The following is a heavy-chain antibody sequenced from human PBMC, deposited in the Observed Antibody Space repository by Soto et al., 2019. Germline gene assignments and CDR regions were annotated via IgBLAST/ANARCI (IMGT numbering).Heavy chain of an antibody. CDR1: GGSISSSNW. V-gene: IGHV4-4*02. D-gene: IGHD3-10*01. Sequence: AETLSLTCAVSGGSISSSNWWSVVRQPPGKGLEWIGEIYHSGSTNYNPSLKSRVTISVDKSKNQFSLKLSSVTAADTAVYYCARMMVRGEDWFDPWGQGTLVTVSS. CDR3: ARMMVRGEDWFDP. CDR2: IYHSGST. J-gene: IGHJ5*02.